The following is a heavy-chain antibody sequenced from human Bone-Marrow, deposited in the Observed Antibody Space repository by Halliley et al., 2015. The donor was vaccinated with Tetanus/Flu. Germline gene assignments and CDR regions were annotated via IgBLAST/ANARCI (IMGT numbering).Heavy chain of an antibody. CDR2: SGGRT. J-gene: IGHJ5*02. CDR3: ARKVGGSPPFDP. Sequence: SGGRTYYAVSGKGRFTISRGNSKNPLYLQMGSLTAGDTAVYYCARKVGGSPPFDPWGQGPLVTVSS. V-gene: IGHV3-66*01. D-gene: IGHD3-16*01.